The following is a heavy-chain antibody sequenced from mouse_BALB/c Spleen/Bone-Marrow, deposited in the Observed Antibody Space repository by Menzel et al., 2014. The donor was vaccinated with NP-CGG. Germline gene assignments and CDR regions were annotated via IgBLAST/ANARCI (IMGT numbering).Heavy chain of an antibody. CDR1: GYAFSVYW. V-gene: IGHV1-80*01. J-gene: IGHJ2*01. CDR2: IYPGDGDT. CDR3: ARGGISVDY. Sequence: QVQLKDSGAELVRPGSSVKISCKASGYAFSVYWMNWVKQRPGQGLEWVGQIYPGDGDTNYNGKFKGRATLTADKSSNTAYMQLSSLTSEDSAVYFCARGGISVDYWGQGTTFTVSS.